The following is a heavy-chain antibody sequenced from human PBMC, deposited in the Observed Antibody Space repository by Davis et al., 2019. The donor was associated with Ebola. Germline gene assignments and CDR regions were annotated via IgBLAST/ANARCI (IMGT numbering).Heavy chain of an antibody. CDR2: IYYSGST. CDR3: ASGLATAGTCLDY. Sequence: MPSETLSLTCTVSGGSISSSTYFWGWIRQPPGKGLEWIASIYYSGSTSYNPSLKSRVTISVDTSKNQFSLGLSSVTAADTAVYYCASGLATAGTCLDYWGQGTLVTVSS. CDR1: GGSISSSTYF. D-gene: IGHD6-13*01. J-gene: IGHJ4*02. V-gene: IGHV4-39*01.